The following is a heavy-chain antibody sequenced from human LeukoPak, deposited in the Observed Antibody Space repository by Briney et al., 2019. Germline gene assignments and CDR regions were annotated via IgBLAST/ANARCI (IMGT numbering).Heavy chain of an antibody. D-gene: IGHD2-15*01. J-gene: IGHJ4*02. Sequence: TGGSLRLSCAASGFTFSSYAMSWVRQAPGKGLEWVSAISGSGGSTYYADSVKGRFTTSRDNSKNTLYLQMNSLRAEDTAVYYCAKDAPYCSGGSCYDYWGQGTLVTVSS. V-gene: IGHV3-23*01. CDR1: GFTFSSYA. CDR2: ISGSGGST. CDR3: AKDAPYCSGGSCYDY.